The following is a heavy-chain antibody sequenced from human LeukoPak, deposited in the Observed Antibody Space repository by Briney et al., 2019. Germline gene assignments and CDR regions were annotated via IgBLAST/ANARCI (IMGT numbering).Heavy chain of an antibody. J-gene: IGHJ4*02. Sequence: GSLRLSCAASGFTFSTSWMTWVRQAPGKGLEWVANINGDGSLNGHVASVKGRFTISRDNAKNSLYLQMNSLRAEDTAVYYCVRDGVRDGLYFDYWGQGTLVTVSS. CDR2: INGDGSLN. D-gene: IGHD5-24*01. V-gene: IGHV3-7*03. CDR3: VRDGVRDGLYFDY. CDR1: GFTFSTSW.